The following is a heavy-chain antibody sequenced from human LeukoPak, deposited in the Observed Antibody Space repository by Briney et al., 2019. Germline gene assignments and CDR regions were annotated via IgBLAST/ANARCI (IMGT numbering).Heavy chain of an antibody. CDR3: ARLPPPAWIQLWINFSFDY. CDR2: INPNSGGT. CDR1: GYTFTGYY. V-gene: IGHV1-2*02. Sequence: ASVKVSCKASGYTFTGYYMHWVRQAPGQGLEWMGWINPNSGGTNYAQKFQGRVTMTRDTSISTAYMELSRLRSDDTAVYYCARLPPPAWIQLWINFSFDYWGQGTLVTVSS. J-gene: IGHJ4*02. D-gene: IGHD5-18*01.